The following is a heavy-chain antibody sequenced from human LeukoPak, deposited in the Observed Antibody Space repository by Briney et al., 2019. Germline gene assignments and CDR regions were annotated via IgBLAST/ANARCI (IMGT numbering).Heavy chain of an antibody. Sequence: SETLSLTCTVSGGSISSYYWSWIRQPPGKGLEWIGYIYYTGSTIYNPSLNSRVTISVDTSKNQFSLKLSSVTAADTAVYYCARDLVYYFDYWGQGTLVTVSS. CDR1: GGSISSYY. J-gene: IGHJ4*02. CDR3: ARDLVYYFDY. D-gene: IGHD3-16*01. CDR2: IYYTGST. V-gene: IGHV4-59*01.